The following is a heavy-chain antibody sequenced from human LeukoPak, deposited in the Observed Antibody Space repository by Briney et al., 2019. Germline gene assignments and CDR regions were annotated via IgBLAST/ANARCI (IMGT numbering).Heavy chain of an antibody. CDR3: AKEEESWGSTPDSSYLDY. CDR1: GFTFSSYS. J-gene: IGHJ4*02. D-gene: IGHD7-27*01. Sequence: GGSLRLSCAASGFTFSSYSMNWVRQAPGKGLEWVSSISSSSSYIYYADSVKGRFTISRDNAKNSLYLQMNSLRAEDTAVYYCAKEEESWGSTPDSSYLDYGAREPWSPSPQ. V-gene: IGHV3-21*01. CDR2: ISSSSSYI.